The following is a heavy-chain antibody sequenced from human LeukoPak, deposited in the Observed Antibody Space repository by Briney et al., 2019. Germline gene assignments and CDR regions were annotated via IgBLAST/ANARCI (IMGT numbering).Heavy chain of an antibody. Sequence: GGSLRLSCGASGFTFSKFGMTWVRQAPVRGLEWVAVIWYDGSNEEYGDSVKGRFAISRDNSKNTLYLQMNSLRVEDTAVYYCATGDRWDMGNNFEYWGQGVLVTVSS. CDR1: GFTFSKFG. J-gene: IGHJ4*02. CDR2: IWYDGSNE. CDR3: ATGDRWDMGNNFEY. D-gene: IGHD7-27*01. V-gene: IGHV3-33*01.